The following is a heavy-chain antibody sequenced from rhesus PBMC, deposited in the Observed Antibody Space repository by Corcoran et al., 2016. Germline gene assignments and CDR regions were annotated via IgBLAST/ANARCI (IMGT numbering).Heavy chain of an antibody. CDR2: VYGKSAST. V-gene: IGHV4-143*01. Sequence: QVQLQESGPGLVKPSETLSLTCTVSGGSISGYYNCNWIRPSPGTGLEWIGGVYGKSASTNYNPSLKSRVTISKDTSKNQFSLRLTSVTAADTAVYYCARQGYTDHLGGLDSWGQGVVVTVSS. J-gene: IGHJ6*01. CDR3: ARQGYTDHLGGLDS. CDR1: GGSISGYYN. D-gene: IGHD2-39*02.